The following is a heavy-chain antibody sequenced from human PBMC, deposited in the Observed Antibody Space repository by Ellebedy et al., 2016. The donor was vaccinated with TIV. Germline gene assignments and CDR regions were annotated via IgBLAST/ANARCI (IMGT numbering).Heavy chain of an antibody. D-gene: IGHD6-19*01. Sequence: MPGGSLRLSCAVSGGSISATNYWSWVRQPPGKGLEWIGEVHVTGRTNYNPSLWSRVTISMDKSENHLSLKLTSVTAADTAVYYCASERFNVPVPAYYWGQGTLVTVSS. V-gene: IGHV4-4*02. CDR2: VHVTGRT. CDR3: ASERFNVPVPAYY. CDR1: GGSISATNY. J-gene: IGHJ4*02.